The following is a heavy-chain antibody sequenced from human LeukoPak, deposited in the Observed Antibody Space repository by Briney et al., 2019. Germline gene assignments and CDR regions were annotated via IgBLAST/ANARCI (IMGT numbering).Heavy chain of an antibody. D-gene: IGHD1-7*01. Sequence: FTXXXYTMHWVRQAPGKGLEWVAVISYDGSIDYYADSVRGRFTVSRDNSKNTMYLQVNSLRAEDTAVYFCTREGMGTTFSAWFDPWGQGTLVTVSS. CDR3: TREGMGTTFSAWFDP. V-gene: IGHV3-30*04. CDR1: FTXXXYT. CDR2: ISYDGSID. J-gene: IGHJ5*02.